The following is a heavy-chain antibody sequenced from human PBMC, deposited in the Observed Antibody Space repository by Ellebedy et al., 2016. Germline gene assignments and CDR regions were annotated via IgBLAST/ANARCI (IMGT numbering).Heavy chain of an antibody. CDR2: IWYDGSNK. V-gene: IGHV3-33*01. D-gene: IGHD2-2*01. CDR1: GFTFSSYG. CDR3: AREGGEYHLPTEYNWFNP. J-gene: IGHJ5*02. Sequence: GESLKISXAASGFTFSSYGMHWVRQAPGKGLEWVAVIWYDGSNKYYADSVKGRFTISRDNSKNTLYLQMNSLRAEDTAVYYCAREGGEYHLPTEYNWFNPWGQGTLVTVSS.